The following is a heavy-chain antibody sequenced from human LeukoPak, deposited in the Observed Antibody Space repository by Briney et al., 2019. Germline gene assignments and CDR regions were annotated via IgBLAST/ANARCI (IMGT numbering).Heavy chain of an antibody. Sequence: RASVKVSRKPSGGTFTKFAISWVRQAPGQGLEWVGGFIPNLGTSNSAEKFQGGLTVTKDEFTGTAYMELSTLRSEDTAVYYCATDLADATYGFDIWGQGTMVTVSS. CDR3: ATDLADATYGFDI. J-gene: IGHJ3*02. CDR2: FIPNLGTS. V-gene: IGHV1-69*05. D-gene: IGHD6-13*01. CDR1: GGTFTKFA.